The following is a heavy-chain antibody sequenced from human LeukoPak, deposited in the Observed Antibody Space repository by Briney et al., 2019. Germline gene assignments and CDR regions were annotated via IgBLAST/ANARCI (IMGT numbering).Heavy chain of an antibody. J-gene: IGHJ3*02. D-gene: IGHD3-10*01. CDR3: AKDLKLFFGDLGAFDI. CDR2: ISGSGGST. Sequence: GGSLRLSCAASGFTFSSYAMSWVRQAPGKGLEWVSAISGSGGSTYYADSVKGRFTISRDNSKNTLYLQMNSLRAEDTAVYYCAKDLKLFFGDLGAFDIWGQGTMVTVSS. V-gene: IGHV3-23*01. CDR1: GFTFSSYA.